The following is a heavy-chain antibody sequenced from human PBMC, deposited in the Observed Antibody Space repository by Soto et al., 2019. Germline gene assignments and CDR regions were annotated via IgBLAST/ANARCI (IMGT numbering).Heavy chain of an antibody. J-gene: IGHJ5*02. CDR1: GYSFTTYW. CDR2: IDPRDSYT. V-gene: IGHV5-10-1*01. Sequence: PXEFLKISCEASGYSFTTYWISWVRQIPGKGLEWMGAIDPRDSYTKYSPSFQGHVTISVDKSISTAYLQWNSLKASDTAIYYCAREKSDLELFNWLDPWGQGTLVTVSS. CDR3: AREKSDLELFNWLDP. D-gene: IGHD1-7*01.